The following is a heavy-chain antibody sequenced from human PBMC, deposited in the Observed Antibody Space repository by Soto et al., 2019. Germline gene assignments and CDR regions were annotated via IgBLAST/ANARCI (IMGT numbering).Heavy chain of an antibody. V-gene: IGHV3-23*01. CDR1: GFTFSSYA. D-gene: IGHD4-17*01. CDR3: AKDLSPTTVTTQVAY. CDR2: ISGSGGST. Sequence: GGSLRLSCAASGFTFSSYAMSWVRQAPGKGLEWVSAISGSGGSTYYADSVKGRFTISRDNSKNTLYLQMNSLRAEDTAVYYCAKDLSPTTVTTQVAYWGQGTLVTVSS. J-gene: IGHJ4*02.